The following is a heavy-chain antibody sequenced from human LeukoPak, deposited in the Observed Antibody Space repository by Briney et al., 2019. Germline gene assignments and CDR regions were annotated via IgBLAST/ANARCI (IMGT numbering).Heavy chain of an antibody. J-gene: IGHJ4*02. CDR3: AKAHSGWPAFSDY. V-gene: IGHV3-43*02. D-gene: IGHD6-19*01. CDR2: ISGDGGNT. Sequence: VGSLRLSCVASGFSFDDFAMHWVRQAPGKGLEWVSLISGDGGNTYYADSVKGRFTISRDNSKNSLYLQMYSLRTEDTALYYCAKAHSGWPAFSDYWGQGTLVTVSS. CDR1: GFSFDDFA.